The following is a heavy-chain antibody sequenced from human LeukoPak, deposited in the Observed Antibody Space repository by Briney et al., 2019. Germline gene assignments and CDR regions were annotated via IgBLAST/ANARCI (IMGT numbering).Heavy chain of an antibody. J-gene: IGHJ3*02. D-gene: IGHD3-10*01. Sequence: GGSLRLSCAASGFTFSSYGMHWVRQAPGKGLEWVAVIWYDGSNKYYADSVKGRFTISRDNSKNTLYLQMNSLRAEDTAVYYCAKSNFITMARFDAFDIWGQGTMVTVSS. CDR2: IWYDGSNK. V-gene: IGHV3-33*06. CDR3: AKSNFITMARFDAFDI. CDR1: GFTFSSYG.